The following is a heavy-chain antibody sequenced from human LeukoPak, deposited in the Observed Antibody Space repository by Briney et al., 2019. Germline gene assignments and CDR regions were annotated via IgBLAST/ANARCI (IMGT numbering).Heavy chain of an antibody. V-gene: IGHV4-34*01. J-gene: IGHJ4*02. CDR2: INHSGST. CDR3: ARLPSGNYYGSGSYYRSVYFDY. Sequence: SHTLSLTYPIYGRSFSGYYWSWIPQPPGKGLEWIGEINHSGSTNYNPSLKSRVTISVDTSKNQFSLKLSSVTAADTAVYYCARLPSGNYYGSGSYYRSVYFDYWGQGTLVTVSS. D-gene: IGHD3-10*01. CDR1: GRSFSGYY.